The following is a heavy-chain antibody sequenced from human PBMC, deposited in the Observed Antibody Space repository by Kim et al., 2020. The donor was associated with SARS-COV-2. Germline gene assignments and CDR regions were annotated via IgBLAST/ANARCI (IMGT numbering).Heavy chain of an antibody. Sequence: SETLSLTCTVSGGSISSYYWSWIRQPPGKGLEWIGYIYYSGSTNYNPSLKSRVTISVDTSKNQFSLKLSSVTAADTAVYYCARASDWFDPWGQGTLVTVSS. CDR1: GGSISSYY. CDR2: IYYSGST. CDR3: ARASDWFDP. J-gene: IGHJ5*02. V-gene: IGHV4-59*13.